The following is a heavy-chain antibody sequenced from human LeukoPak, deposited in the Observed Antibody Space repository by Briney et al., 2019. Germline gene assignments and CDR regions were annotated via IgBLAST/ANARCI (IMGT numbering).Heavy chain of an antibody. CDR1: GGTLNTYA. D-gene: IGHD5-12*01. CDR3: ARGLTHKWLRTDYYYYVDV. J-gene: IGHJ6*03. V-gene: IGHV1-69*06. CDR2: IIPIFGTA. Sequence: GASVKVSCKASGGTLNTYAVSWVRQAPGQGLEWMRGIIPIFGTANYAQKFQGRVTITADKSTSTAYMELSSLRSEDTAVYYCARGLTHKWLRTDYYYYVDVWGKGTTVTVSS.